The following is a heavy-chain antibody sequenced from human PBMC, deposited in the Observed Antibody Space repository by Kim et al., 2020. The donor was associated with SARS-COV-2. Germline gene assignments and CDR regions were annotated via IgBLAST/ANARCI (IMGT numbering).Heavy chain of an antibody. J-gene: IGHJ3*02. CDR2: FDPEDGET. CDR3: ATELRFLEWLGAFDI. Sequence: ASVKVSFKVSGYTLTELSMHWVRQAPGKGLEWMGGFDPEDGETIYAQKFQGRVTMTEDTSTDTAYMELSSLRSEDTAVYYCATELRFLEWLGAFDIWGQGTMVTVSS. CDR1: GYTLTELS. D-gene: IGHD3-3*01. V-gene: IGHV1-24*01.